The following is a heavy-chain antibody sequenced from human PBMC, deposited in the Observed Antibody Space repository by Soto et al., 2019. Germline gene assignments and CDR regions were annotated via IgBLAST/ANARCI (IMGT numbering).Heavy chain of an antibody. CDR3: AREKYYYGSGSYYNPTDRYGMDV. V-gene: IGHV1-69*13. CDR1: GGTFSSYA. D-gene: IGHD3-10*01. CDR2: IIPIFGTA. J-gene: IGHJ6*02. Sequence: SVKVSCKASGGTFSSYAISWVRQAPGQGLEWMGGIIPIFGTANYAQKLQGRVTITADESTSTAYMELSSLRSEDTAVYYCAREKYYYGSGSYYNPTDRYGMDVWGQGTTVTVSS.